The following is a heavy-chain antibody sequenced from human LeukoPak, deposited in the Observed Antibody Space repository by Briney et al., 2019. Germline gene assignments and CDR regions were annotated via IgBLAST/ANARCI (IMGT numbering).Heavy chain of an antibody. CDR2: IHDSGST. V-gene: IGHV4-30-4*08. Sequence: PSETLSLTCTVSDGSFASTSYYWGWIRQAPGKGLEWIGFIHDSGSTYYNPSLKSRVSISRDMSKNQLSLMLSSVTAADTAVYYCARGFGAGNYYYGWFDPWGQGTLVSVSS. D-gene: IGHD3-10*01. CDR1: DGSFASTSYY. CDR3: ARGFGAGNYYYGWFDP. J-gene: IGHJ5*02.